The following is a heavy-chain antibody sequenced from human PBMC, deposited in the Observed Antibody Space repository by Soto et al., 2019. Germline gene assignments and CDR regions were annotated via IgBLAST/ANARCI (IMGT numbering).Heavy chain of an antibody. Sequence: QVKLVESGGTVVQPGRSLRLSCAASGFSFSKYAMHWVRQAPGKGLEWVAVITYDATNEYYADSVKGRFTISRDNSNNTLSLHMSSLRLADTAVYYCARKAVRDFWGQGTLVTVSS. CDR1: GFSFSKYA. V-gene: IGHV3-30-3*01. D-gene: IGHD6-19*01. CDR2: ITYDATNE. J-gene: IGHJ4*02. CDR3: ARKAVRDF.